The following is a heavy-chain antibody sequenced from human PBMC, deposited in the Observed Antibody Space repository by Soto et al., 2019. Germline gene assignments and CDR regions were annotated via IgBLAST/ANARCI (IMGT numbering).Heavy chain of an antibody. CDR1: GFTFSSYG. CDR3: ARENTGIAAAGTSYYYYGMDV. J-gene: IGHJ6*02. CDR2: IWNEGSNK. Sequence: QVQLVESGGGVVQPGRSLRLSCAASGFTFSSYGMHWVRQAPGKGLGWGAVIWNEGSNKYYADSVKGRFTISRDNSKNTLYLQMNSLRAEDTAVYYCARENTGIAAAGTSYYYYGMDVWGQGTTVTVSS. D-gene: IGHD6-13*01. V-gene: IGHV3-33*01.